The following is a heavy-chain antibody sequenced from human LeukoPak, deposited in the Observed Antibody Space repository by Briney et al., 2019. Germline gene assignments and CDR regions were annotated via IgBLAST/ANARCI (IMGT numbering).Heavy chain of an antibody. Sequence: GGSLRLSCATSGFTFSSSGVHWVRQAPGKGLEWVAVIWYDGKNKYYADSVVGRFTISRDNSKNTVYLQMNSLRAEDTAVYYCARDPERYHFDYWGQGTLVTVSS. V-gene: IGHV3-33*01. J-gene: IGHJ4*02. CDR3: ARDPERYHFDY. CDR1: GFTFSSSG. D-gene: IGHD1-1*01. CDR2: IWYDGKNK.